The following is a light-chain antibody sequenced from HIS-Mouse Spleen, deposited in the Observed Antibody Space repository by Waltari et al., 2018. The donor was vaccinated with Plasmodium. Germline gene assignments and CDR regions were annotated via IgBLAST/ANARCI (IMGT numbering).Light chain of an antibody. V-gene: IGLV2-8*01. CDR2: EVS. J-gene: IGLJ2*01. CDR1: SSDVGGYTY. CDR3: SSYAGSNNLV. Sequence: QSALTQPPSASGSPGQSVTISCTGTSSDVGGYTYVSWYHQHPDKAPKLMMYEVSKRPSGVPDRFVGCKSGNTASLTVSGLQAEDEADYYCSSYAGSNNLVFGGGTKLTVL.